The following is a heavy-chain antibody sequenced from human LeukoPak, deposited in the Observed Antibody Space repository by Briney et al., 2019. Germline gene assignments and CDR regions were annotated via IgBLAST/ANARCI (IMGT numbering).Heavy chain of an antibody. J-gene: IGHJ4*02. V-gene: IGHV3-23*01. CDR2: ISGSGGST. CDR1: GFIFSNYA. D-gene: IGHD1-26*01. CDR3: AKRSETASGYFDY. Sequence: PGGSLRLSCAASGFIFSNYAMSWVRQAPGKGLEWVSAISGSGGSTYFADSVKGRFTISRDNSKNALYLQMSSLGAEDTALYYCAKRSETASGYFDYWGQGVLVTVSS.